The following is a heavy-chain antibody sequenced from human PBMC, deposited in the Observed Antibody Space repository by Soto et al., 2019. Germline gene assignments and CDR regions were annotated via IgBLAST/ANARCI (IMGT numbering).Heavy chain of an antibody. CDR1: GFSLSTSGLG. D-gene: IGHD6-19*01. CDR3: AHRQSGWCLFDS. J-gene: IGHJ4*02. V-gene: IGHV2-5*01. Sequence: QITLKESGPTLVRPTQTLTLTCTFSGFSLSTSGLGVGWIRQTPGKALEGLALIYWNDDKRYSPSLKARLNTTKDNSKNQVVLTMTNIDPVDQATYYGAHRQSGWCLFDSWGQGTLVTVSS. CDR2: IYWNDDK.